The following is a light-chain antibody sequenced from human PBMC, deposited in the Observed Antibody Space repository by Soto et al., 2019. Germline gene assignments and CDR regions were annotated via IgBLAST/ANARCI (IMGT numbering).Light chain of an antibody. CDR2: GAS. Sequence: EIVMTQSPATLSVSPGVRATLSCRASQSISDTLAWYQQKPGQAPRLLIYGASRRATSFPARFSGSGSGTDFTLTISSLQSEDFAVYYCQQYNNWPLTFGQGTRLEIK. CDR1: QSISDT. V-gene: IGKV3-15*01. J-gene: IGKJ5*01. CDR3: QQYNNWPLT.